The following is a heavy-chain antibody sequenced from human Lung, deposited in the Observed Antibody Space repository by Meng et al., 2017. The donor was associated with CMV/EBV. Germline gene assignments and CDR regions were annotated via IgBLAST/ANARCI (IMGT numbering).Heavy chain of an antibody. V-gene: IGHV3-30-3*01. CDR1: GFTFSSYA. Sequence: QVQVVWSGGGVVLPGRSLRLSCAASGFTFSSYAMHWVRQAPGKGLEWVAVISYDGSNKYYADSVKGRFTISRDNSKNTLYLQMNSLRAEDTAVYYCAHGGGDCWGQGTLVTVSS. J-gene: IGHJ4*02. CDR2: ISYDGSNK. CDR3: AHGGGDC. D-gene: IGHD2-15*01.